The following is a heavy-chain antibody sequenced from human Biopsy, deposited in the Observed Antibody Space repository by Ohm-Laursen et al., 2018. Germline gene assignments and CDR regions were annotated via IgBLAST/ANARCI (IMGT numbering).Heavy chain of an antibody. CDR1: GKTFSDYQ. CDR3: GNEVHGRDY. Sequence: GTLSLTCAVFGKTFSDYQWSWIRQPPGKGLEWIGQINQSGTTNYNPSLKSRVSISADASKYEFSPRLTSVTAADTAVYFCGNEVHGRDYWGLGAQVTVSS. CDR2: INQSGTT. D-gene: IGHD2-15*01. V-gene: IGHV4-34*08. J-gene: IGHJ4*02.